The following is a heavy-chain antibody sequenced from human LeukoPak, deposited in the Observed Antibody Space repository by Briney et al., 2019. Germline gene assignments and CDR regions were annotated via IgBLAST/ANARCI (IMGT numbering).Heavy chain of an antibody. J-gene: IGHJ5*02. CDR1: GYTFTSYD. CDR2: MNPNSGNT. Sequence: ASVKVSCKASGYTFTSYDINWVRQATGQGLEWMGWMNPNSGNTGYAQKFQGRVTMTRSTSISTAYMELSSLRSEDTAVYYCARGVGAPTVFDPWGQGTLVTVSS. D-gene: IGHD1-26*01. V-gene: IGHV1-8*01. CDR3: ARGVGAPTVFDP.